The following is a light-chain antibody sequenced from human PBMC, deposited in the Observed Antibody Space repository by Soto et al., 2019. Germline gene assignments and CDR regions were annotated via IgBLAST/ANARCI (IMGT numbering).Light chain of an antibody. J-gene: IGKJ4*02. V-gene: IGKV1-5*03. CDR2: KAS. CDR3: QQDNTSAT. Sequence: DIQMTQSPSTLSAAVGDRVTITCRARQSISSYLAWYQQKPGKAPMLLIYKASNLESGVPSRFSGSGSGTEFTLTISSLQPDDFATYYCQQDNTSATFGRGTKVEIK. CDR1: QSISSY.